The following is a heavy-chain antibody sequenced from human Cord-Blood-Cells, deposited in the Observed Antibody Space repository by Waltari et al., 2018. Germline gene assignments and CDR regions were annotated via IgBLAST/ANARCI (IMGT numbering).Heavy chain of an antibody. D-gene: IGHD2-15*01. CDR2: IYYRGST. V-gene: IGHV4-59*08. CDR3: ARHYCSGGSCFDI. J-gene: IGHJ3*02. CDR1: GGSISSYY. Sequence: QVQLQESGPGLVKPSETLSLTCTVSGGSISSYYWSWIRPPPGKGLEWIGYIYYRGSTNYNPSLKSRVTISVGTSKNPFSLKLSSVTAADTAVYYCARHYCSGGSCFDIWGQGTMVTVSS.